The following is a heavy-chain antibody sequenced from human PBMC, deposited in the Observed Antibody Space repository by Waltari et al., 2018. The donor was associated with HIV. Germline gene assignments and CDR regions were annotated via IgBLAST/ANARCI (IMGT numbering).Heavy chain of an antibody. CDR3: VKDGASTIFGVLNGMDV. V-gene: IGHV3-9*01. Sequence: EVQLVESGGGSVQPGRSLRPFCTASGITLDDVALPWVRQPPGKGLEWVSGISWNSGDIAYADSVKGRFTISRDNTKNSLFLQMNSVRVEDTALYYCVKDGASTIFGVLNGMDVWGQGTTVTVSS. J-gene: IGHJ6*02. CDR1: GITLDDVA. D-gene: IGHD3-3*01. CDR2: ISWNSGDI.